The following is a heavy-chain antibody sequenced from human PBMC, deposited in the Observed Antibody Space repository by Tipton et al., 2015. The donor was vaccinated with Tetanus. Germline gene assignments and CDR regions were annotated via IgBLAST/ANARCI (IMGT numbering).Heavy chain of an antibody. CDR3: ARANNDYPKKGPFDY. J-gene: IGHJ4*02. CDR2: VYHSGST. D-gene: IGHD5-12*01. V-gene: IGHV4-61*01. Sequence: GLVKPSETLSLTCTVSGGSVSRSSHYWTWIRQPPGKELEWVGYVYHSGSTNYHPSLKSRVTISVDTSKNQFSLNLRSVITADTAVYYCARANNDYPKKGPFDYWGQGILVTVSS. CDR1: GGSVSRSSHY.